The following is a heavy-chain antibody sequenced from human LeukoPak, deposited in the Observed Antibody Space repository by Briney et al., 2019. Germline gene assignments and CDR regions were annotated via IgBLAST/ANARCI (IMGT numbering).Heavy chain of an antibody. CDR1: GYTFTSYG. CDR2: ISAYNGNT. V-gene: IGHV1-18*01. CDR3: ARDRSGIVVVPAAMPMNYWHYGMDV. D-gene: IGHD2-2*01. Sequence: ASVTVSCKASGYTFTSYGISWVRQAPGQGLEWMGWISAYNGNTNYAQKLQGRVTMTTDTSTSTAYMELRSLRPDDTAVYYCARDRSGIVVVPAAMPMNYWHYGMDVWGQGTTVTVSS. J-gene: IGHJ6*02.